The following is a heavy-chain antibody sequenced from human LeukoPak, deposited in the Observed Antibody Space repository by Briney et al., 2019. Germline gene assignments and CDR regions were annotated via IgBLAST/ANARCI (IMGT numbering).Heavy chain of an antibody. CDR2: MYYNGRA. CDR1: GGSITSYY. D-gene: IGHD5-18*01. CDR3: ARHRTGLPTNYFDY. J-gene: IGHJ4*02. V-gene: IGHV4-59*08. Sequence: SSETLSLTCTVSGGSITSYYWSWIRQPPGKGLEWIGHMYYNGRANYNPSLKSRVTISVDTSKNQFSLKLSSVTAADTAVYYCARHRTGLPTNYFDYWGQGTLVTVSS.